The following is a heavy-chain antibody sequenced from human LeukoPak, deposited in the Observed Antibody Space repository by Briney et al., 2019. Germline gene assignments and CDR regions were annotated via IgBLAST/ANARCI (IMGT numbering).Heavy chain of an antibody. CDR3: ARGGVYYDSSGYLNWFDP. V-gene: IGHV1-46*01. Sequence: ASVKVSCKASGYTFTSYYMHWVRQAPGQGLEWMGIINPSGGSTSYAQKFQGRVTMTRDMSTSTVYMELSSLRSEDTTVYYCARGGVYYDSSGYLNWFDPWGQGTLVTVSS. J-gene: IGHJ5*02. CDR2: INPSGGST. D-gene: IGHD3-22*01. CDR1: GYTFTSYY.